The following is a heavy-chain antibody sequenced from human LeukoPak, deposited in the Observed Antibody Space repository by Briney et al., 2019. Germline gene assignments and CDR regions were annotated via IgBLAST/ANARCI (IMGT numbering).Heavy chain of an antibody. CDR3: AKDFTNYDAFDI. J-gene: IGHJ3*02. CDR2: ISYDGSNK. V-gene: IGHV3-30*18. Sequence: GGSLRLSCAASGFTFSSYGMHWVRQAPGKGLEWVAVISYDGSNKYYADSVKGRFAISRDNSKNTLYLQMNSLRAEDTAVYYCAKDFTNYDAFDIWGQGTMVTVSS. D-gene: IGHD4/OR15-4a*01. CDR1: GFTFSSYG.